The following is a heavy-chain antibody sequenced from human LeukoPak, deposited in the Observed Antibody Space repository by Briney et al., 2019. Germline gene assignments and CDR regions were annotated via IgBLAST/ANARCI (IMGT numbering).Heavy chain of an antibody. Sequence: KASETLSLTCTVSGGSISSSSYYWGWIRQPPGKGLEWIGSISNSGTTFYNPSLRSRVTISVGTSKNQFSLKLSSVTAADTAVYYCARGIGTSYDSSRDAFDIWGQGTMVTVSS. J-gene: IGHJ3*02. D-gene: IGHD3-22*01. CDR2: ISNSGTT. V-gene: IGHV4-39*01. CDR1: GGSISSSSYY. CDR3: ARGIGTSYDSSRDAFDI.